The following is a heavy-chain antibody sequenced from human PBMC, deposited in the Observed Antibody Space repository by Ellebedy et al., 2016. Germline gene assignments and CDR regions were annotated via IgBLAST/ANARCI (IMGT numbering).Heavy chain of an antibody. Sequence: SETLSLTCAVSGASITDFYWNWIRQPPGKGLEWIGYVFHTGTTNYNPSLKSRVTISVDTSKNQFYLELSSLNAADTAVYYCAKWCSGEICNNGFEIWGQGTKVTVSS. V-gene: IGHV4-59*01. CDR3: AKWCSGEICNNGFEI. CDR1: GASITDFY. D-gene: IGHD2-15*01. CDR2: VFHTGTT. J-gene: IGHJ3*02.